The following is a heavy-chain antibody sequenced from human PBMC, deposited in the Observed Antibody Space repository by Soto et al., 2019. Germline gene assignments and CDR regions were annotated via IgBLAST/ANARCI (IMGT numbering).Heavy chain of an antibody. CDR1: GFTFSTYW. J-gene: IGHJ4*02. Sequence: EVQLVESGGGLVQPGGSLRLSCAASGFTFSTYWMSWFRQAPGKGLEWVANIDQEGTEAYYVDSVKGRFTVSRDNATNSLYLQMNSLRAEDTAVYYCARDRGMVITTTGYFDYWGQGTLVTVSS. D-gene: IGHD2-15*01. V-gene: IGHV3-7*01. CDR3: ARDRGMVITTTGYFDY. CDR2: IDQEGTEA.